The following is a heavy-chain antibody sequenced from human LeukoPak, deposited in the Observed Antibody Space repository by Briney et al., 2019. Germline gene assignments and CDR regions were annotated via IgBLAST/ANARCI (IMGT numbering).Heavy chain of an antibody. J-gene: IGHJ1*01. Sequence: SETLSLTCTVSGASIHDDHFTWIRQPPGRGLEWIGFVYYRGSAKYNPSLESRVTISVDTSKKQISLILKSVTAADTAVYYCGRNFEASSIWYIQYWGQGSLVTVSS. CDR2: VYYRGSA. V-gene: IGHV4-59*12. CDR1: GASIHDDH. CDR3: GRNFEASSIWYIQY. D-gene: IGHD2-2*01.